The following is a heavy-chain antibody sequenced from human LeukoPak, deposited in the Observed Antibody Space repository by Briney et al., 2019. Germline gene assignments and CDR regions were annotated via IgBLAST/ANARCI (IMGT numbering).Heavy chain of an antibody. D-gene: IGHD3-10*01. J-gene: IGHJ4*02. CDR1: GCTFSSYA. V-gene: IGHV3-64D*06. CDR2: ISSNGGST. Sequence: PGGSLRLSCSDSGCTFSSYAMHWVRQAPGKGLEYVSAISSNGGSTYYADSVKGRFTISRDNSKNTLYLQMSSLRAEDTAVYYCVKLGGYYGSGTHYYDYWGQGTLVTVSS. CDR3: VKLGGYYGSGTHYYDY.